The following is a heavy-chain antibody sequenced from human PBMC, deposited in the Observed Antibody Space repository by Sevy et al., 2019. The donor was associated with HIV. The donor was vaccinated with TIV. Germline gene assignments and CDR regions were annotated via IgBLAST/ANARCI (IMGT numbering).Heavy chain of an antibody. D-gene: IGHD3-16*01. CDR3: AREAKLGASLGY. J-gene: IGHJ4*02. Sequence: SETLSFTCTVSGGSISLCYWCWIRQPAGQGLEWVGHIYGSWSTSYNSSLKLRITMSVDTSQNQISLTLTSVTDADTAVYDCAREAKLGASLGYWGQGTLVTVSS. CDR2: IYGSWST. V-gene: IGHV4-4*07. CDR1: GGSISLCY.